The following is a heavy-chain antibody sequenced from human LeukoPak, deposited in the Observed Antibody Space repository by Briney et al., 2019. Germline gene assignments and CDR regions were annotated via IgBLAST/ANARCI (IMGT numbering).Heavy chain of an antibody. CDR3: VRRQAAAGALYFFDY. D-gene: IGHD6-13*01. CDR1: GFTFSSYA. CDR2: IGASGEST. Sequence: GGSLRLSCAASGFTFSSYAMRWVRQAPGKGLEWVSLIGASGESTYYADSVKGRFTISRDNSKNTLYLQMSSLRAEDTAVYYCVRRQAAAGALYFFDYWGQGALVTVSS. J-gene: IGHJ4*02. V-gene: IGHV3-23*01.